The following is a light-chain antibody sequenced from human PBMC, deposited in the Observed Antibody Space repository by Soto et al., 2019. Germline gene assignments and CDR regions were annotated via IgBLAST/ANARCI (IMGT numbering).Light chain of an antibody. J-gene: IGKJ1*01. V-gene: IGKV3-15*01. CDR1: QSVSSK. CDR2: GAS. CDR3: QQYNNWPQT. Sequence: EIVLTQSPGTLSLSPGERATLSCRASQSVSSKYIAWYQQKPGQAPRLLIYGASIRATGIPGRFSGSGSGTEFTLTISSLQSEDFAVYYCQQYNNWPQTFGQGTKVDTK.